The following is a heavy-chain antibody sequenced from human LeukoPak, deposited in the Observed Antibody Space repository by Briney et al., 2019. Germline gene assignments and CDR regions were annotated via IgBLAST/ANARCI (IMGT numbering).Heavy chain of an antibody. CDR3: ASYSSSSFDY. D-gene: IGHD6-6*01. V-gene: IGHV4-39*02. J-gene: IGHJ4*02. CDR1: GGSIGSSSYY. CDR2: IYYSGST. Sequence: SETLSLTCTVSGGSIGSSSYYWGWIRQPPGKGLEWIGSIYYSGSTYYNPSPKSRVTTSVDTSKNHFSLKLSSVTAADTAVYYCASYSSSSFDYWGQGTLVTVSS.